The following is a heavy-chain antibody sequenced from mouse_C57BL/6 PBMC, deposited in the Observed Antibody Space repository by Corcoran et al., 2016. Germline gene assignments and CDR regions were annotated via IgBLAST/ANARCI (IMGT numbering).Heavy chain of an antibody. CDR3: ASDGYGRIAY. Sequence: EVQLQQSGPDLVKPGASVKLSCKASGYTFTDYYMNWVRQSHGNSLEWIGDINPNNGGTSYNQKFKGKATLTVDKSSSTAYMELRSLTSEDSAVYYCASDGYGRIAYWAQGTLVTVSA. CDR1: GYTFTDYY. D-gene: IGHD2-2*01. V-gene: IGHV1-26*01. J-gene: IGHJ3*01. CDR2: INPNNGGT.